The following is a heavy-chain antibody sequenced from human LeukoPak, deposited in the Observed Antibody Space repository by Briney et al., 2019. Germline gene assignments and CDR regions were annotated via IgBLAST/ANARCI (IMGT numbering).Heavy chain of an antibody. V-gene: IGHV3-23*01. Sequence: GGSLRLSCAASGFAFSSFAMGWVRQSPGKGLEWLSTINGGGNTTFYSDSVKGRFTISRDNSKNTLYLHMDGLRPDDTATYYCTKELHVAVAVADYYYFYMDVWGRGTAVAVSS. CDR2: INGGGNTT. D-gene: IGHD6-19*01. CDR3: TKELHVAVAVADYYYFYMDV. J-gene: IGHJ6*03. CDR1: GFAFSSFA.